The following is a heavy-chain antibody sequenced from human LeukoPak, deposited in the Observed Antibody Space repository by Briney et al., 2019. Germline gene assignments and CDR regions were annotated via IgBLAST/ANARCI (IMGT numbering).Heavy chain of an antibody. CDR3: ARGGPDSSDQDWFVP. CDR1: GYTFTNFA. Sequence: ASVKVSCKTSGYTFTNFAINWVRQAPGQGLEWMGWITAYNGDTNYAQKLQGRVSMTTGTSTSTAYMELRNLSSDDTAVYYCARGGPDSSDQDWFVPWGQGTLVAVSS. J-gene: IGHJ5*02. V-gene: IGHV1-18*01. D-gene: IGHD6-19*01. CDR2: ITAYNGDT.